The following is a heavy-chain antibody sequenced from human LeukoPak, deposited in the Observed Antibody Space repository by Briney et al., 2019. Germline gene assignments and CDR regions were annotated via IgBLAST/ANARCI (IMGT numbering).Heavy chain of an antibody. D-gene: IGHD3-10*01. CDR3: ARRGYDSGIYGAFEI. CDR1: GFTFSSYSMN. J-gene: IGHJ3*02. CDR2: INYSGQT. Sequence: PGGSLRLSCAASGFTFSSYSMNWVRQAPGKGLEWIGSINYSGQTYYNPSLKSRVTVSVDTSKNQFSLKLNSVTAADTAMFYCARRGYDSGIYGAFEIWGQGTMVTVSS. V-gene: IGHV4-59*04.